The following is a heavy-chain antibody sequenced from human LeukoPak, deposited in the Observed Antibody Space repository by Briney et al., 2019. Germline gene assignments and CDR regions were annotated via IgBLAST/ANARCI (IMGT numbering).Heavy chain of an antibody. CDR3: ARRGTGHGMDV. D-gene: IGHD1-1*01. CDR2: INNDGSSA. J-gene: IGHJ6*02. CDR1: GFTFNNYW. Sequence: PGGSLRLSCAASGFTFNNYWIHWVRHVPGKGLVWVSRINNDGSSASYVDSVKGRFTISRDNAKNTLFLQMNSLRVEDTAVYYCARRGTGHGMDVWGQGTTVIVSS. V-gene: IGHV3-74*01.